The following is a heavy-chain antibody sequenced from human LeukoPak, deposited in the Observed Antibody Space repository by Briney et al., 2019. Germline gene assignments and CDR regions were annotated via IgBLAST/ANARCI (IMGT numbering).Heavy chain of an antibody. CDR1: GYTFTSYD. CDR2: MNPNSGNT. Sequence: ASVKVSCKASGYTFTSYDINWVRQATGQGLEWTGWMNPNSGNTGYAQKFQGRVTITRNTSISTAYMELSSLRSEDTAVYYCARDVSVLDDAFDIWGQGTMVTVSS. J-gene: IGHJ3*02. D-gene: IGHD3-10*01. CDR3: ARDVSVLDDAFDI. V-gene: IGHV1-8*03.